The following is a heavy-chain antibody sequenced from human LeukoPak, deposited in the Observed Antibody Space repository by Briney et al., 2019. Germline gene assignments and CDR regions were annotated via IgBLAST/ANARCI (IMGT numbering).Heavy chain of an antibody. CDR1: GFTFTSSA. Sequence: SVKVSCKASGFTFTSSAMQWVRQARGQRLEWLGWIVVGSGNTNYAQKFQERVTITRDMSTSTAYMELSSLRSEDTAVYYCAAGDYYDSSGYYARHWGQGTLVTVSS. CDR2: IVVGSGNT. CDR3: AAGDYYDSSGYYARH. D-gene: IGHD3-22*01. V-gene: IGHV1-58*02. J-gene: IGHJ1*01.